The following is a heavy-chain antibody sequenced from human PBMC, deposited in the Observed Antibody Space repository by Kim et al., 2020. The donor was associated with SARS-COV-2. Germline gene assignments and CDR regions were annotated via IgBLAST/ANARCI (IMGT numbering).Heavy chain of an antibody. V-gene: IGHV4-59*01. D-gene: IGHD2-2*01. CDR3: ARASCSSTSCSQFDP. Sequence: SDTLSLTCTVSGGSISSYYWSWIRQPPGKGLEWIGYIYYSGSTNYNPSLKSRVTISVDTSKNQFSLKLSSVTAADTAVYYCARASCSSTSCSQFDPWGQGTLVTVSS. CDR1: GGSISSYY. CDR2: IYYSGST. J-gene: IGHJ5*02.